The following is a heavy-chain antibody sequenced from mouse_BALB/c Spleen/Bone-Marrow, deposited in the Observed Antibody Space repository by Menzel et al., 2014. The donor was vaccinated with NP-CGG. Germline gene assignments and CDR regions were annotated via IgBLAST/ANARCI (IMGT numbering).Heavy chain of an antibody. CDR3: ARVYGWYFDV. D-gene: IGHD1-1*01. J-gene: IGHJ1*01. CDR1: GFTFSSYA. V-gene: IGHV5-9-4*01. Sequence: EVQRVESGGGLVKPGGSLKLSCAASGFTFSSYAMSWVRQSPEKRLEWVAEISSGGLYTYYPDSVTGRFTISRDNAKNTLYLQMSSLKSEDTAMYYCARVYGWYFDVWGAGTTITVSS. CDR2: ISSGGLYT.